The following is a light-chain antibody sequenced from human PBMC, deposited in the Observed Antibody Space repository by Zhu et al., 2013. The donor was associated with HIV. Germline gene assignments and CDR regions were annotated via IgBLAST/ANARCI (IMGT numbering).Light chain of an antibody. CDR3: QQYKSWPPIS. Sequence: EVEMTQSPNILSVSPGDRVTLSCRASENVNSNLAWYQQKVGQAPRLLIYDASTRASGIPDRFSGSGSGTQFTLTITSLEPEDFAVYHCQQYKSWPPISFGGGTKVDIK. J-gene: IGKJ4*01. CDR1: ENVNSN. CDR2: DAS. V-gene: IGKV3D-15*01.